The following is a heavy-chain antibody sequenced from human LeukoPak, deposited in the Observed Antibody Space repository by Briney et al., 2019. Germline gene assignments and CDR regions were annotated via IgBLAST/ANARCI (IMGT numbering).Heavy chain of an antibody. Sequence: GGSLRLSCAASGSTFSSYDMNWVRQAPGKGLECVSVIYSGGSTYYADSVKGRFTVSRDNSKNTLYLQMNSLRAEDTAMYYCARGLGYCTSTTCLLPFDYWGQGTLVTVSS. CDR1: GSTFSSYD. CDR2: IYSGGST. D-gene: IGHD2-2*01. J-gene: IGHJ4*02. V-gene: IGHV3-53*01. CDR3: ARGLGYCTSTTCLLPFDY.